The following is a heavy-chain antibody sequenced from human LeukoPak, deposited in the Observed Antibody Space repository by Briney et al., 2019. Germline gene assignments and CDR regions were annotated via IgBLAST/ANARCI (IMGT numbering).Heavy chain of an antibody. D-gene: IGHD5-12*01. CDR3: ARDVLRGRGYDVL. J-gene: IGHJ4*02. Sequence: SETLSLTCTVSGGSISSYYWSWIRQPPGKGLEWIGYIYYSGSTNYNPSLKSRVTISVDTSKNQFSLKLSSVTAADTAVYYCARDVLRGRGYDVLWGQGTLVTVSS. CDR2: IYYSGST. V-gene: IGHV4-59*01. CDR1: GGSISSYY.